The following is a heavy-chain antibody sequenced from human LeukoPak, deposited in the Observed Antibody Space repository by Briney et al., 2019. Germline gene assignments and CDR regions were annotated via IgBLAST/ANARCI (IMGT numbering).Heavy chain of an antibody. D-gene: IGHD5-18*01. CDR2: INWNGRIT. J-gene: IGHJ6*03. Sequence: GGSLRLSCAASGFTFDDYAMNWVRQVPGRGLEWVSGINWNGRITEYADSVRDRFTISRQNTKNSLYLYMNNLGGEDTALYFCARGSVQLWLRDTYYYMDVWGKGTTVTVSS. CDR1: GFTFDDYA. CDR3: ARGSVQLWLRDTYYYMDV. V-gene: IGHV3-20*04.